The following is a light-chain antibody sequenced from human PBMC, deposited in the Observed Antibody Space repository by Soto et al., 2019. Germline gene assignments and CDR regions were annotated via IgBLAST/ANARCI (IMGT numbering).Light chain of an antibody. V-gene: IGKV3-11*01. CDR3: QPRSNWPLT. CDR2: DAS. J-gene: IGKJ4*01. CDR1: QSVGSY. Sequence: EIVLTQSPATLSLSPGERATLSCRASQSVGSYLAWYQQKPGQAPRLLIYDASNRATGIPARFSGSGSGTDFTLTISSLEPEDFAVYYCQPRSNWPLTFGGGTKVDIK.